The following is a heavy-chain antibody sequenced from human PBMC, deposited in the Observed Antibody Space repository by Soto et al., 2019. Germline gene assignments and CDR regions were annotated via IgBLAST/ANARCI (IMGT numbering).Heavy chain of an antibody. CDR2: ISSSSSYI. CDR3: ARGPLERPPYFDY. D-gene: IGHD1-1*01. Sequence: GGSLRLSCAASGFTFSSYSMNWVRQAPGKGLECVSSISSSSSYIYYADSVKGRFTISRDNAKNSLYLQMNSLRAEDTAVYYCARGPLERPPYFDYWGQGTLVTVSS. J-gene: IGHJ4*02. V-gene: IGHV3-21*01. CDR1: GFTFSSYS.